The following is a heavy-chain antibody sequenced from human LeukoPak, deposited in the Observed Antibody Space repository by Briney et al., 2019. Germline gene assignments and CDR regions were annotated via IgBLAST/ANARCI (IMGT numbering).Heavy chain of an antibody. CDR1: GGSFRGYY. D-gene: IGHD3-10*01. J-gene: IGHJ3*02. CDR3: GKSNGYGLVDI. CDR2: IFYSGSP. Sequence: ASETLSLTCAVYGGSFRGYYWSWTRQPPGKGLEWIGNIFYSGSPYHSPPLKSRLPIPLDQSRNQFSLRLSSVTAADTAGDYCGKSNGYGLVDIWGQGTMVTVSS. V-gene: IGHV4-34*12.